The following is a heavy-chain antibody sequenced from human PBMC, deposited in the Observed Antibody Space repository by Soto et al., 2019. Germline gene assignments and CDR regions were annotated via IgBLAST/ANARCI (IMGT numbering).Heavy chain of an antibody. CDR1: GFTFSSYA. D-gene: IGHD3-9*01. V-gene: IGHV3-23*01. CDR3: AKVVYWDILTGHQYFQH. CDR2: ISGSGGST. J-gene: IGHJ1*01. Sequence: EVQLLESGGGLVQPGGSLRLPCAASGFTFSSYAMSWVRQAPGKGLEWVSAISGSGGSTYYADSVKGRFTISRDNSKNRLYLQMNSLRAEDTAVYYCAKVVYWDILTGHQYFQHWGQGTLVTVSS.